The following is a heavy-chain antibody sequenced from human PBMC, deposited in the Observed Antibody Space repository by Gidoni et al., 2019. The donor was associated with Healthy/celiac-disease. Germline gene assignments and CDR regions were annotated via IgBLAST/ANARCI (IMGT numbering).Heavy chain of an antibody. V-gene: IGHV3-33*01. CDR2: IWYDGSNK. Sequence: QVQLVESGGGVVQPGRSLRLSCAASGFTFSSYGMHWVRQAPGKGLEWVAVIWYDGSNKYYADSVKGRFTISRDNSKNTLYLQMNSLRAEDTAVYYCAREGATPIPSFDYWGQGTLVTVSS. CDR3: AREGATPIPSFDY. J-gene: IGHJ4*02. D-gene: IGHD1-26*01. CDR1: GFTFSSYG.